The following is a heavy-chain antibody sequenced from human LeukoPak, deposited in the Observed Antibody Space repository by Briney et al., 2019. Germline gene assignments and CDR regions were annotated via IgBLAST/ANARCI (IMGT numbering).Heavy chain of an antibody. J-gene: IGHJ1*01. CDR2: INPSGGST. CDR1: GYTFTSYY. V-gene: IGHV1-46*01. Sequence: GASVKVSCKASGYTFTSYYMHWVRQAPGQGLEWMGIINPSGGSTSYAQKFQGRVTMTRDTSTSTVYMELSSLRSEDTAVYYCASPSSGYYGYSQHWGQGTLVTVSS. CDR3: ASPSSGYYGYSQH. D-gene: IGHD3-22*01.